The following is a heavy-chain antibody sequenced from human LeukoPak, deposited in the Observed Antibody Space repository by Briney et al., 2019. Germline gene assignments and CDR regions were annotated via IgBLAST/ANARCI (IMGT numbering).Heavy chain of an antibody. CDR2: FDPEDGET. D-gene: IGHD5-18*01. J-gene: IGHJ4*02. CDR1: GYTLTELS. V-gene: IGHV1-24*01. Sequence: EASVKVSCKVSGYTLTELSMHWVRQAPGKGLEWMGGFDPEDGETIYAQKFQGRVTMTEDTSTDTAYMELSSLRSEDTAVYYCATDAVLNTAMDLRVWGQGTLVTVSS. CDR3: ATDAVLNTAMDLRV.